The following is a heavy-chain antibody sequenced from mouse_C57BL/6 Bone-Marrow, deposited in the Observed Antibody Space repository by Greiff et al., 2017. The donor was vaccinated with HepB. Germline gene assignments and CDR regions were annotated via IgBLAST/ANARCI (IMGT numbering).Heavy chain of an antibody. V-gene: IGHV5-9-1*02. CDR2: ISSGGDYI. CDR1: GFTFSSYA. CDR3: TRDRPYYYGSSWYFDV. Sequence: EVKLMESGEGLVKPGGSLKLSCAASGFTFSSYAMSWVRQTPEKRLEWVAYISSGGDYIYYADTVKGRFPISRDNARNTLYLQMSSLKSEDTAMYYCTRDRPYYYGSSWYFDVWGTGTTVTVSS. J-gene: IGHJ1*03. D-gene: IGHD1-1*01.